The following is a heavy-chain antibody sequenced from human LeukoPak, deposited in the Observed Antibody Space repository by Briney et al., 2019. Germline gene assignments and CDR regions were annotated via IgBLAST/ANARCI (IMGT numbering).Heavy chain of an antibody. CDR3: AREVVAATFFDY. Sequence: SETLSLTCTVSGGSISSYYWSWIRQPAGKALEWIGRIYSSGSTNYNPSLKSRVTMSVDTSKNQFSLKLSSVTAADTAVYYCAREVVAATFFDYWGQGTLVTVSS. CDR1: GGSISSYY. J-gene: IGHJ4*02. V-gene: IGHV4-4*07. CDR2: IYSSGST. D-gene: IGHD2-15*01.